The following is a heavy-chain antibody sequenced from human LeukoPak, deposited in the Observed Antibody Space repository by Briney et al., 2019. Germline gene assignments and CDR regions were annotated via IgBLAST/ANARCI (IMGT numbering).Heavy chain of an antibody. Sequence: HPGRSLRLSCAASGFTFSSYGMHWVRQAPGKGLEWVAIISYDGSNGYYADSVKGRFTISRDNSKNTLYLQMNSLRAEDTAVYYCARGRSFDYWGQGTLVTVSS. J-gene: IGHJ4*02. CDR2: ISYDGSNG. V-gene: IGHV3-30*03. CDR1: GFTFSSYG. CDR3: ARGRSFDY.